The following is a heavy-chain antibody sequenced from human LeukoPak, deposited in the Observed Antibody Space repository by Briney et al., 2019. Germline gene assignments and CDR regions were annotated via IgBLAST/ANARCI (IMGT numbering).Heavy chain of an antibody. CDR1: EFTFSSYS. CDR2: ISSSSSYI. CDR3: ANPPHLDY. Sequence: PGGSLRLSCAASEFTFSSYSMTWVRQAPGKGLEWVSSISSSSSYIYYADSVKGRFTISRDNSKNTLYLQMNSLRAEDTAVYYCANPPHLDYWGQGTLVTVSS. D-gene: IGHD3-3*02. J-gene: IGHJ4*02. V-gene: IGHV3-21*04.